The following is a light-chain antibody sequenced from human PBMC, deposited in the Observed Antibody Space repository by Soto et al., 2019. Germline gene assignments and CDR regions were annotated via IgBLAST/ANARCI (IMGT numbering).Light chain of an antibody. CDR1: QSVSNW. Sequence: DIQMTQSPSTLSASVGERVTITCRASQSVSNWLAWYQQKPGKAPKLLIYDVSSLESGVPSRFSGSGSGTDFILTISSLQPDDFATYYSQQYDSYSWTFDQGTKVEMK. J-gene: IGKJ1*01. CDR2: DVS. CDR3: QQYDSYSWT. V-gene: IGKV1-5*01.